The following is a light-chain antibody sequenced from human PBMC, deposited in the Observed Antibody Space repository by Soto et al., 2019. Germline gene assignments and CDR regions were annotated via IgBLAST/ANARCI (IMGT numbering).Light chain of an antibody. Sequence: QSVLNHPAYVDRSPGQSITISCTGTSSDVGGYDDVFWYQPHPGKAPKLMIHDVSNRPSGVSTRFSGSKSGNTASLTISGLQAEDEANYYCSSYTSSSLYVFGTGTKVTGL. CDR3: SSYTSSSLYV. J-gene: IGLJ1*01. CDR2: DVS. CDR1: SSDVGGYDD. V-gene: IGLV2-14*03.